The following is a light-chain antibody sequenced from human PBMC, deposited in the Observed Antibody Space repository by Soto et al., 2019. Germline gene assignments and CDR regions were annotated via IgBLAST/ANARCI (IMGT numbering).Light chain of an antibody. CDR2: GAS. J-gene: IGKJ1*01. CDR1: QSVSSN. Sequence: EIVMTQSPATLSVSPGERATLSCRASQSVSSNLAWYQQKPGQAPRLLIYGASTRATGIPARFSGSGSGTEVTLTISSLQSEDFAVYYCQLYNNWPKWTFGQGTKVEIK. V-gene: IGKV3-15*01. CDR3: QLYNNWPKWT.